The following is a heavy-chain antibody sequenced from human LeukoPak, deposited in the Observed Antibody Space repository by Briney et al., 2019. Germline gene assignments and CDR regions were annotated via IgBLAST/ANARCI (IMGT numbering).Heavy chain of an antibody. Sequence: GGSLRLSCAASGFTFSSYAMSWVRQAPGKGLEWVSAISGSGGGTYYADSVKGRFTISRDNSKNTLYLQMNSLRAEDTAVYYCARDATDDPGYCSSTSCPVGWFDPWGQGTLVTVSS. D-gene: IGHD2-2*01. J-gene: IGHJ5*02. CDR1: GFTFSSYA. V-gene: IGHV3-23*01. CDR3: ARDATDDPGYCSSTSCPVGWFDP. CDR2: ISGSGGGT.